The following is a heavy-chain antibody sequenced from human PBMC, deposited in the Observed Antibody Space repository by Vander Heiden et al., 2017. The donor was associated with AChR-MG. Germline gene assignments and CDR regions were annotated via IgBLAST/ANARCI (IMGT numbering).Heavy chain of an antibody. CDR1: GLAFIRFT. J-gene: IGHJ4*02. Sequence: QVQLFESGGGAVEPGKSLSLSGIPSGLAFIRFTVHWVRLAPGKGLEWVAVISDDGSSKYYADSVKGPCTISRDKSKKAVDLQMNSLRAEDSAVYYGARDRLTATTAFDYWGQGTLVTVSS. CDR2: ISDDGSSK. D-gene: IGHD4-17*01. V-gene: IGHV3-30-3*01. CDR3: ARDRLTATTAFDY.